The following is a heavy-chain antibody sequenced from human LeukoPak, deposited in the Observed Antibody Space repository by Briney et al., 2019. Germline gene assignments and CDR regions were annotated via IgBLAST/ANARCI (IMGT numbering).Heavy chain of an antibody. V-gene: IGHV3-30*03. J-gene: IGHJ6*02. CDR1: GFTFSSYG. CDR3: ARDKIAAAGTDYYYGMDV. CDR2: ISYDGSNK. Sequence: PGGSLRLSCAASGFTFSSYGMHWVRQAPGKGLEWVAVISYDGSNKYYADSVKGRFTISRDNAKNSLYLQMNSLRAEDTAVYYCARDKIAAAGTDYYYGMDVWGQGTTVTVSS. D-gene: IGHD6-13*01.